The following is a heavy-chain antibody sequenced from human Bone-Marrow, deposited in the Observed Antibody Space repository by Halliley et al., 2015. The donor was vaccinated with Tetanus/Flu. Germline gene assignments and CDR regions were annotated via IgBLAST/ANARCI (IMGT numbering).Heavy chain of an antibody. J-gene: IGHJ4*02. CDR2: INPGTGSR. V-gene: IGHV1-3*01. D-gene: IGHD3-10*01. Sequence: WMGWINPGTGSRRYSQKFQDRVAFSADTSTNTASVDLTGLTSEDMAVYYCARGMSAGLLPFLDYWGQGTLVTVSS. CDR3: ARGMSAGLLPFLDY.